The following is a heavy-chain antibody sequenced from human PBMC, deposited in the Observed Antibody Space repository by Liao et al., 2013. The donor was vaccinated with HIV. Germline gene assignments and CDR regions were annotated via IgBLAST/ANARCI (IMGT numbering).Heavy chain of an antibody. CDR1: GGSIRSSSYY. CDR3: ARWARGSSAWPLAAFEI. CDR2: MYYSGST. J-gene: IGHJ3*02. D-gene: IGHD6-19*01. Sequence: QLQLQESGPGLVKPSETLSLTCTVSGGSIRSSSYYWGWIRQPPGKGLEWIGSMYYSGSTFYNPSLQSRVTISPDTSKNQFSLRLSSVTAADTAVYYCARWARGSSAWPLAAFEIWGQGILVTVSS. V-gene: IGHV4-39*07.